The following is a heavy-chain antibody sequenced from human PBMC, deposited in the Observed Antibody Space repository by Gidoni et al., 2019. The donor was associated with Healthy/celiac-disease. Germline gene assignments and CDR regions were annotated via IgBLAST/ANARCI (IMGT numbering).Heavy chain of an antibody. CDR3: ARCARSTNGVCYP. V-gene: IGHV5-10-1*03. Sequence: EVQLVQSGAEVKKPGESLRISCKGSGYSFTSYWISWVRQMPGKGLELMGRIYPGDSYTNYSPSFQGHVTISADKSISTAYLQWSSLKASDTAMYYCARCARSTNGVCYPWGQGTLVTVSS. CDR2: IYPGDSYT. CDR1: GYSFTSYW. D-gene: IGHD2-8*01. J-gene: IGHJ5*02.